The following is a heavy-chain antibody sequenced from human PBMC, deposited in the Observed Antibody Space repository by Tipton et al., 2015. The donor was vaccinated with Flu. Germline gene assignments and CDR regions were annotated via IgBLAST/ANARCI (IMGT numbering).Heavy chain of an antibody. V-gene: IGHV4-4*07. Sequence: TLSLTCTASGGSMGSYYWSWIRQPAGKGLECIGRIYSSGSTKYSPSFKSRVIMSVDTSKNKFSLKLSSVTAADTAVYYCARASFYGSGTLHGMDVWGQGTTVTVSS. CDR1: GGSMGSYY. CDR3: ARASFYGSGTLHGMDV. CDR2: IYSSGST. D-gene: IGHD3-10*01. J-gene: IGHJ6*02.